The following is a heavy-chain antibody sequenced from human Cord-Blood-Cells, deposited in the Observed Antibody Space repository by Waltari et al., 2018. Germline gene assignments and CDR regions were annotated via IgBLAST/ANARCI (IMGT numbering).Heavy chain of an antibody. V-gene: IGHV4-34*01. CDR1: GGSFSGYY. Sequence: QVQLQQWGAGLLKPSETLSLTCAVYGGSFSGYYWSWIRQPPGNVPGWIGEINHSGSTNYNPSLKSRVTISVDTSKNQFSLKLSSVTAADTAVYYCARGELGHQPGIAAAGHNWFDPWGQGTLVTVSS. CDR3: ARGELGHQPGIAAAGHNWFDP. D-gene: IGHD6-13*01. J-gene: IGHJ5*02. CDR2: INHSGST.